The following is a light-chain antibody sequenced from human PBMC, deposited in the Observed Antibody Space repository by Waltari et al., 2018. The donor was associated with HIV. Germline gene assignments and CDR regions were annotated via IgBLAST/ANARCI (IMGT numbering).Light chain of an antibody. J-gene: IGKJ2*01. V-gene: IGKV1-33*01. CDR2: GAS. CDR1: QDIGDF. Sequence: DIQMTQSPSSLSASVGDRVTITCQASQDIGDFLNWYQQRPGKVPKLLIYGASNLQTGVPSRFSGRGSGTDVTFTISSLQPEDIATYYCQQYDNLPYTFGQGTKLEIK. CDR3: QQYDNLPYT.